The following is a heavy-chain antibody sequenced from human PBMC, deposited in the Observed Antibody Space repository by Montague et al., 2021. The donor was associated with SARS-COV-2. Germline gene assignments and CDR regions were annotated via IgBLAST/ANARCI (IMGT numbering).Heavy chain of an antibody. V-gene: IGHV4-61*09. CDR3: ARSPYRTTYLNGMDV. Sequence: TLSLTCTVSGDSISSGDYHWSWVRQPAGKGLEWIGYIYTLGSTSYNPSLKSRVTISMDMSKNQLSLKLSSVTAADTAVYFCARSPYRTTYLNGMDVWGQGTTVTVSS. D-gene: IGHD1-14*01. J-gene: IGHJ6*02. CDR2: IYTLGST. CDR1: GDSISSGDYH.